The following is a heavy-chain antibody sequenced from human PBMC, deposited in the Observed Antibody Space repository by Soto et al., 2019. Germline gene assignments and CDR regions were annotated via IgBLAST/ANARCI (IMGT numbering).Heavy chain of an antibody. CDR3: AKDRGLPGVVVPAAPFDY. CDR2: ISGSGGST. Sequence: GGSLRLSCAASGFTFSSYAMSWVRQAPGKGLEWVSAISGSGGSTYYADSVKGRFTISRDNSKNTLYLQMNSLRAEDTAVYYCAKDRGLPGVVVPAAPFDYWGQGTLVTVSS. D-gene: IGHD2-2*01. CDR1: GFTFSSYA. J-gene: IGHJ4*02. V-gene: IGHV3-23*01.